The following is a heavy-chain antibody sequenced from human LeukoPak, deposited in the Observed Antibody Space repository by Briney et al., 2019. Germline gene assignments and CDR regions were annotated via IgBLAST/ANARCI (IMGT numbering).Heavy chain of an antibody. D-gene: IGHD6-19*01. V-gene: IGHV3-23*01. CDR2: ISGSGHNT. CDR3: AKATAVAGYFFDY. Sequence: GGSLRLSCAASGFTFSSYAMSWVRQTPGKGLEWVSTISGSGHNTYYADSVKGRFTISRDNSKNTLYLQMNSLRAEDTAVYYCAKATAVAGYFFDYWAREPWSPSPQ. CDR1: GFTFSSYA. J-gene: IGHJ4*02.